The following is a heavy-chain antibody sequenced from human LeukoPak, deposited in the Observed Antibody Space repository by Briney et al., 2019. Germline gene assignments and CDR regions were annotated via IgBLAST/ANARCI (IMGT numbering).Heavy chain of an antibody. V-gene: IGHV3-33*01. D-gene: IGHD3-22*01. CDR2: IWYDGSNK. Sequence: GGSLKLSCAASGFTFSSYGMHWVRQAPGKGLEWVAVIWYDGSNKYYADSVKGRFTISRDNSKNTLYLQMNSLRAEDTAVYYCARDYYDSSGYFDYWGQGTLVTVSS. J-gene: IGHJ4*02. CDR1: GFTFSSYG. CDR3: ARDYYDSSGYFDY.